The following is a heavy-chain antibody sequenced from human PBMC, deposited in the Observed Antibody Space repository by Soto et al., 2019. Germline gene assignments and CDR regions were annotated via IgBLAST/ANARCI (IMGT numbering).Heavy chain of an antibody. CDR3: AHIPNYYQYDWFDP. V-gene: IGHV2-5*02. D-gene: IGHD3-16*01. J-gene: IGHJ5*02. CDR1: GFSLTTRGVG. CDR2: IYWDDDK. Sequence: QITLKESGPTLVKPTQTLTLTCTFSGFSLTTRGVGVGWIRQPPGKALECLALIYWDDDKRYSPSLQSRLSTXKXTSXTQVVLTMTNVDPVDTATYYCAHIPNYYQYDWFDPWGQGTLVSVSS.